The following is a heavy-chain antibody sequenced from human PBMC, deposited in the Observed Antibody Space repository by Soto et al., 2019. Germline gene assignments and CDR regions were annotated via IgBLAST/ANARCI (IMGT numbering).Heavy chain of an antibody. J-gene: IGHJ4*02. V-gene: IGHV2-5*02. CDR1: GFSLSTSGEG. Sequence: SGPTLVNPTQSLTLTCTFSGFSLSTSGEGVGWIRQPPGKALEWLALIYWDGDSRYSPSLKNRLTISKDSSENQVVLTMTNMEPVDSATYYCXHNRYIYGTEVFDFWGQGTLVTVSS. CDR3: XHNRYIYGTEVFDF. D-gene: IGHD4-17*01. CDR2: IYWDGDS.